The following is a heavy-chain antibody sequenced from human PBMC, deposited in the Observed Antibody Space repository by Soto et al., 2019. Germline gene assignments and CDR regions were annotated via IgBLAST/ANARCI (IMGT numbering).Heavy chain of an antibody. CDR2: IYHSGST. Sequence: SETLSLTCAVSGGSISSGGYSWSWIRQPPGKGLEWIGYIYHSGSTYYNPSLKSRVTISVDRSKNQFSLKLSSVTAADTAVYYCARAASRSTGWFDPWGQGTLVTVSS. CDR3: ARAASRSTGWFDP. D-gene: IGHD4-17*01. V-gene: IGHV4-30-2*01. J-gene: IGHJ5*02. CDR1: GGSISSGGYS.